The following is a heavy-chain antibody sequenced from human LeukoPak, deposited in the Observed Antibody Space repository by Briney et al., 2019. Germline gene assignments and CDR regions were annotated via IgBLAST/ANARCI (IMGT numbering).Heavy chain of an antibody. CDR1: GFTFSSYV. D-gene: IGHD2-21*01. J-gene: IGHJ4*02. CDR3: ALDKVAVGDY. CDR2: ISYDGSKK. Sequence: PGGSLRLSCAAAGFTFSSYVMHWVRQAPGKGLERVASISYDGSKKLYADSVKGRFTVSRDNSKNTLYLQMNSLRPEDSSVYYCALDKVAVGDYWGQGTLVTVSS. V-gene: IGHV3-30*03.